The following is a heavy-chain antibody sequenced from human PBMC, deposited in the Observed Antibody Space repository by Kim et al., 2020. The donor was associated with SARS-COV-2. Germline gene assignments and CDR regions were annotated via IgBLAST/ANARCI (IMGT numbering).Heavy chain of an antibody. J-gene: IGHJ4*02. D-gene: IGHD4-17*01. CDR2: IYYSGST. V-gene: IGHV4-59*01. Sequence: SETLSLTCTVSGGSISSYYWSWIRQPPGKGLEWIGYIYYSGSTNYNPSLKSRVTISVDTSKNQFSLKLSSVTAADTAVYYCARAGRLLRPGKLDYWGQGTLV. CDR1: GGSISSYY. CDR3: ARAGRLLRPGKLDY.